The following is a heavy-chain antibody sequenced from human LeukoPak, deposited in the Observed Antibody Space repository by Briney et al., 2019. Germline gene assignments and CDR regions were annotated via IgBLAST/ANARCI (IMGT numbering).Heavy chain of an antibody. CDR1: GFTFDDYT. Sequence: PGGSLRLSCAASGFTFDDYTMHWVRQAPGKGLEWVSLISWDGGSTYYADSVKGRFTISRDNSKNSLYLQMNSLRTEDTALYYCAKDMEGGEQSGLFDYWGQGTLVTVSS. J-gene: IGHJ4*02. D-gene: IGHD3-16*01. CDR3: AKDMEGGEQSGLFDY. CDR2: ISWDGGST. V-gene: IGHV3-43*01.